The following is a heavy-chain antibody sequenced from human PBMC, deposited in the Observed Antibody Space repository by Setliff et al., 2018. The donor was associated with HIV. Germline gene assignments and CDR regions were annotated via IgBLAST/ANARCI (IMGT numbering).Heavy chain of an antibody. Sequence: ASVKVSCKASGYFFTTHNINWVRQATGQGLEWMGWMNPVRGATGIAQKFQGRVTMTRDTSISTAYMELSGLTSEDTAVYYCARDEEAVAPSAAFDIWGQGTMVTVSS. V-gene: IGHV1-8*02. D-gene: IGHD6-19*01. CDR1: GYFFTTHN. CDR2: MNPVRGAT. CDR3: ARDEEAVAPSAAFDI. J-gene: IGHJ3*02.